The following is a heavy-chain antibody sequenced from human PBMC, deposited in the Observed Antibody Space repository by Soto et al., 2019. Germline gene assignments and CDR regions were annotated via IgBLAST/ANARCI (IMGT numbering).Heavy chain of an antibody. CDR3: AIRASYYDSSGYFGY. V-gene: IGHV3-74*01. CDR2: IDSDGSST. D-gene: IGHD3-22*01. J-gene: IGHJ4*02. CDR1: GFTFSSYW. Sequence: GGSLRLSCAASGFTFSSYWMHWVRQAPGKGLVWVSRIDSDGSSTSYADSVKGRFTISRDNAKNTLYLQMNSLRAEDTAVYYCAIRASYYDSSGYFGYWGQGTLVTVS.